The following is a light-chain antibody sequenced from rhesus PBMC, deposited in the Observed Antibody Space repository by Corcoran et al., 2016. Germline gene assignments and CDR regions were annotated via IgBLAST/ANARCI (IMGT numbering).Light chain of an antibody. CDR2: DAS. CDR1: QGITND. J-gene: IGKJ1*01. CDR3: QHYYSTPRT. Sequence: DIQMTQSPSSLSASVGDRVTITCRASQGITNDLAWYQQKPGETPKLLIYDASYLQSGIPSRLSGSGYCTDFTLTISSLQSEDFATYYCQHYYSTPRTFGQGTKVEIK. V-gene: IGKV1-33*02.